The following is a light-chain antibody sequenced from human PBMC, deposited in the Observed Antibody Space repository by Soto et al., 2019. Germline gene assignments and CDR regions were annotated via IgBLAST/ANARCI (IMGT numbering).Light chain of an antibody. V-gene: IGKV1-39*01. CDR3: QQSYSTPPT. CDR1: QSISSY. Sequence: DLQMTQSPSSLSASVGDRVTITCRASQSISSYLNWYQQKPGKAPKLLIYAASSLQSGVPSRFSGSGPGTDFTLTISSLQPEDFATYYCQQSYSTPPTFGQGTKVEIK. J-gene: IGKJ1*01. CDR2: AAS.